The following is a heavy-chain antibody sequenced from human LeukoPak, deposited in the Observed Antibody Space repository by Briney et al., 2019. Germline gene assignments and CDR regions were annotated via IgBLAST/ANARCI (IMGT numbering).Heavy chain of an antibody. CDR3: ATGQQLVRGPYYFDY. V-gene: IGHV1-24*01. J-gene: IGHJ4*02. CDR2: FDPEDGET. D-gene: IGHD6-13*01. CDR1: GYTLTELS. Sequence: ASVKVSCKVSGYTLTELSMHWGRQAPGKGREWMGGFDPEDGETIYAQKFQGRVTMAEDTSTDTAYMELSSLRSEDTAVYCCATGQQLVRGPYYFDYWGQGTLVTVSS.